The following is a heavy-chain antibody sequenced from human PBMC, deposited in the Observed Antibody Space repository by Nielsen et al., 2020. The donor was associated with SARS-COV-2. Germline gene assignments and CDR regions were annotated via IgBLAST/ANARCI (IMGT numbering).Heavy chain of an antibody. D-gene: IGHD2-2*03. J-gene: IGHJ3*02. V-gene: IGHV4-59*02. CDR3: ARSVLDIVVVPAAQRKRDAFDI. Sequence: SETLSLTCTVSGGFVLPNYWSWVRQPPGKALEWIGSNYNSGSTSYSPSLKSRVTISVDTSKNQFSLKMSSVTAADTAVYYCARSVLDIVVVPAAQRKRDAFDIWGQGTMVTVSS. CDR2: NYNSGST. CDR1: GGFVLPNY.